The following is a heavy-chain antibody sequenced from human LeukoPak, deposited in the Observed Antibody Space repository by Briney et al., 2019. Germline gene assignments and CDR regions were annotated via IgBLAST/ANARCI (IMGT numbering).Heavy chain of an antibody. CDR1: GVTFSSYP. V-gene: IGHV3-30-3*01. CDR2: ISYDGSNK. CDR3: ARDQYSSGWYYYYYGMDV. J-gene: IGHJ6*02. D-gene: IGHD6-19*01. Sequence: PGRPLRLSCAASGVTFSSYPMHWVRPPPAHGLELVAVISYDGSNKYYADSVNGRFTISRDNSKNTLYLQMNSLRAEDTAVYYCARDQYSSGWYYYYYGMDVWGQGTTVTVSS.